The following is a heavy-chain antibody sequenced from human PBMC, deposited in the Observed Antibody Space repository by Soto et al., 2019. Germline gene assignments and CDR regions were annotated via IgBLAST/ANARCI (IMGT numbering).Heavy chain of an antibody. D-gene: IGHD3-3*02. CDR1: GGSINNYY. J-gene: IGHJ5*02. V-gene: IGHV4-4*07. Sequence: PSETLSLTCSVTGGSINNYYWSWVRQSAGKGLEWIGRVFTIGTTDYNPSLKGRVTISVDTSKNQFSLSLRSVTAADTAIYYCARDFNSIFDDFADMRWNFDPWGQGTLVTVSS. CDR3: ARDFNSIFDDFADMRWNFDP. CDR2: VFTIGTT.